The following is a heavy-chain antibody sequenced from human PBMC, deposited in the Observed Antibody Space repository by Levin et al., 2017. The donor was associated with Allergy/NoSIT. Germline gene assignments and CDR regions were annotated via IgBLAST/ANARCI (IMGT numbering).Heavy chain of an antibody. CDR2: IYYSGST. CDR1: GGSISSSSYY. CDR3: ATAAGVDTAMATWFDP. V-gene: IGHV4-39*01. Sequence: SETLSLTCTVSGGSISSSSYYWGWIRQPPGKGLEWIGSIYYSGSTYYNPSLKSRVTISVDTSKNQFSLKLSSVTAADTAVYYCATAAGVDTAMATWFDPWGQGTLVTVSS. D-gene: IGHD5-18*01. J-gene: IGHJ5*02.